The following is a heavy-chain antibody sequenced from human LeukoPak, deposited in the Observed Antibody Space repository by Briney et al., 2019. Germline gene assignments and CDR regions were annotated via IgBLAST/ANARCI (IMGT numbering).Heavy chain of an antibody. CDR2: INPSGGST. D-gene: IGHD3-22*01. V-gene: IGHV1-46*01. CDR1: GYTFTSYY. CDR3: AREGMIVTGGLDY. Sequence: VASVQFSCKASGYTFTSYYMHWVRQAPGQGLEWMGIINPSGGSTSYAQKFQGRVTMTRDTSTSTVYMELSSLRSEDTAVYYCAREGMIVTGGLDYWGQGTLVTVSS. J-gene: IGHJ4*02.